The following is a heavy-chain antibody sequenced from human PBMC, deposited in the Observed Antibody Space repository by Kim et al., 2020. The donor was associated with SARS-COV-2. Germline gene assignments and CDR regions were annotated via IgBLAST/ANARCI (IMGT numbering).Heavy chain of an antibody. CDR1: GFTFSSYA. Sequence: GGSLRLSCAASGFTFSSYAMSWVRQAPGKGLEWVSAISGSGGSTYYADSVKGRFTISRDNSKNTLYLQMNSLRAEDTAVYYCAKGIAVAGPRGYYFDYWGQGTLVTVSS. J-gene: IGHJ4*02. CDR3: AKGIAVAGPRGYYFDY. CDR2: ISGSGGST. D-gene: IGHD6-19*01. V-gene: IGHV3-23*01.